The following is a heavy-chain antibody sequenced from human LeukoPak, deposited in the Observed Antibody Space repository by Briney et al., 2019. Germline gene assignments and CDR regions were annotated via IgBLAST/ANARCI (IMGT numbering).Heavy chain of an antibody. CDR3: AKGLSGYDLQVYFDY. J-gene: IGHJ4*02. Sequence: GGSVRLSCAASGFTFSSYAMSWVRQAPGKGLDWVSAISGSGGSTYYADSVKGRFTISRDNSKNTLYLQMNSLRAEDTAVYYCAKGLSGYDLQVYFDYWGQGTLVTVSS. V-gene: IGHV3-23*01. CDR1: GFTFSSYA. CDR2: ISGSGGST. D-gene: IGHD5-12*01.